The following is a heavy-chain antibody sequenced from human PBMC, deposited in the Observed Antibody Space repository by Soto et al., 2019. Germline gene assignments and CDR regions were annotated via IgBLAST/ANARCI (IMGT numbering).Heavy chain of an antibody. V-gene: IGHV1-2*02. Sequence: SVKVSCKASGYTFTDYHIHWVRQAPGQGLEFMGWINANNGGAGSAQQFQGRVTVTRDTSITTVYMELSNLRSDDTAVYYCAREGGSETLQPSYNWFDTWGQGTLVTVSS. CDR1: GYTFTDYH. J-gene: IGHJ5*02. CDR3: AREGGSETLQPSYNWFDT. CDR2: INANNGGA. D-gene: IGHD6-25*01.